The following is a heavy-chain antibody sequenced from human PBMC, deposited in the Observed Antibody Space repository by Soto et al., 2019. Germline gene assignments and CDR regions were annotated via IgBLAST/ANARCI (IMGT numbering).Heavy chain of an antibody. Sequence: GKSLLIFCPGYGYSFSKCCIDRVRQMPGKGREWMGIIYPGDSDTRYSPSFQGQVSISADKSISTAYLQWSSLKASDTAMYYCARRGDSSGYMDSWGQGTLVTVSS. V-gene: IGHV5-51*01. CDR2: IYPGDSDT. CDR1: GYSFSKCC. D-gene: IGHD3-22*01. CDR3: ARRGDSSGYMDS. J-gene: IGHJ5*01.